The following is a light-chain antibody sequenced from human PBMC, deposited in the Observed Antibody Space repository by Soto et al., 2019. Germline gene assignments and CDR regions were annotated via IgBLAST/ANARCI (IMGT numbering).Light chain of an antibody. V-gene: IGKV1-5*01. CDR3: QQYNSFWT. CDR2: DAS. CDR1: QSISSW. Sequence: DIQMTQSPSTLSASVVVRVTITCRASQSISSWLAWYQQKPGKAPKLLIYDASSLESGVPSRFSGSGSGTEFTLTISSLQPDDFATYYCQQYNSFWTFGQGTKVEIK. J-gene: IGKJ1*01.